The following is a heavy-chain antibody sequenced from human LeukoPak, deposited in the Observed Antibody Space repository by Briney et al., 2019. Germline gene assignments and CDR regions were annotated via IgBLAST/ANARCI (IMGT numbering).Heavy chain of an antibody. Sequence: SETLSLTCAVSGYSISSGYYWGWIRQSPGKGLQWIGTIYHSGSTYYNPSLKRRLTKSIDTSKNQFSLKLSSVTAADTAVYYCARLTISGGRFFDCWGQGTLVTVSS. CDR3: ARLTISGGRFFDC. J-gene: IGHJ4*02. CDR1: GYSISSGYY. V-gene: IGHV4-38-2*01. CDR2: IYHSGST. D-gene: IGHD2-15*01.